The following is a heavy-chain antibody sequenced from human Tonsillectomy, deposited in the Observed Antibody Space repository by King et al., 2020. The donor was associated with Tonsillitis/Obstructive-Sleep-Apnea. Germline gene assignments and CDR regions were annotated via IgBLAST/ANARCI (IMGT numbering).Heavy chain of an antibody. CDR2: ISYDGSNK. Sequence: VQLVESGGGVVQPGRSLRLSCAASGFTFSSYAMHWVRQAPGKGLEWVAVISYDGSNKYYADSVKGRFTISRDNSKNTLYLQMNSLRAEDTAVYYCARDRGSRDAFDIWGQGTIVTVSS. CDR3: ARDRGSRDAFDI. J-gene: IGHJ3*02. D-gene: IGHD1-26*01. V-gene: IGHV3-30*04. CDR1: GFTFSSYA.